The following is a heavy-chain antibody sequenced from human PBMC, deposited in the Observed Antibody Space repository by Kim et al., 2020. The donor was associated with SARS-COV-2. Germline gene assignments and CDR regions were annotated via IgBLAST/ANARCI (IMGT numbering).Heavy chain of an antibody. J-gene: IGHJ6*03. Sequence: SETLSLTCTVSGGSISSYYWSWIRQPPGKGLEWIGYIYYSGSTNYNPSLKSRVTISVDTSKNQFSLKLSSVTAADTAVYYCARWSRDGYIRGLSYYYYMDVWGKGTTVTVSS. D-gene: IGHD5-12*01. V-gene: IGHV4-59*01. CDR1: GGSISSYY. CDR3: ARWSRDGYIRGLSYYYYMDV. CDR2: IYYSGST.